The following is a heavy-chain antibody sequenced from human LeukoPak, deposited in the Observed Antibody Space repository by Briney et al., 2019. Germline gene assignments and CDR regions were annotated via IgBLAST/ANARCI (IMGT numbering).Heavy chain of an antibody. V-gene: IGHV3-23*01. CDR3: AKDDDWGRYKH. J-gene: IGHJ1*01. Sequence: GGSLRLSCAASGFTVSGYYMSWVRQAPGKGLEWVSAISGSGGSTYYADSVKGRFTISRDNSKNTQSLQMNSLRAEDTAVYYCAKDDDWGRYKHWGQGTLVTVSS. CDR1: GFTVSGYY. CDR2: ISGSGGST. D-gene: IGHD3-16*01.